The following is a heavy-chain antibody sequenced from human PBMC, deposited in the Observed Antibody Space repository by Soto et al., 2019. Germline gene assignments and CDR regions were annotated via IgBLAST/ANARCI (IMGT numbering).Heavy chain of an antibody. V-gene: IGHV3-74*01. CDR1: GFTFSSYW. J-gene: IGHJ4*02. CDR2: INSDGSST. Sequence: EVQLVESGGGLVQPGGSLRLSCAASGFTFSSYWMHWVRQAPGKGLVWVSRINSDGSSTSYADSVKGRFTISGDNAKNTLYLQMNSLRAEDTAVYYCARGEYQLPRRSDYWGQGTLVTVSS. CDR3: ARGEYQLPRRSDY. D-gene: IGHD2-2*01.